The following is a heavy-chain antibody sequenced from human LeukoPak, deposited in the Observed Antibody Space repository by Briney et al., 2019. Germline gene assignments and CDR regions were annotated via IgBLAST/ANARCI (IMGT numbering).Heavy chain of an antibody. D-gene: IGHD6-6*01. Sequence: PSETLSLTCAVYGGSFSGYYWSWIRQPPGKGLEWIGEINHSGSTNYNPSLKSRVTISVDTSKNQFSLKLSSVTAADTAVYYCARENSSSSPPYYLDYWGQGTLVTVSS. CDR1: GGSFSGYY. J-gene: IGHJ4*02. V-gene: IGHV4-34*01. CDR3: ARENSSSSPPYYLDY. CDR2: INHSGST.